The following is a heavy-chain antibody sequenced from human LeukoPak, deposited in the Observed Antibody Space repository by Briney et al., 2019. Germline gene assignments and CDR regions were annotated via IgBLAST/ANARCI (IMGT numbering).Heavy chain of an antibody. Sequence: PGGSLRLSCAASGFTFSSYSMNWVRQAPGKGLEWVSSISSSSNYIYYADSVKGRFTISRDNAKNSLYLQMNSLRAEDTAVYYCARQVAGQGHYYMDVRGKGTTVTVSS. CDR2: ISSSSNYI. D-gene: IGHD2-15*01. CDR1: GFTFSSYS. CDR3: ARQVAGQGHYYMDV. J-gene: IGHJ6*03. V-gene: IGHV3-21*01.